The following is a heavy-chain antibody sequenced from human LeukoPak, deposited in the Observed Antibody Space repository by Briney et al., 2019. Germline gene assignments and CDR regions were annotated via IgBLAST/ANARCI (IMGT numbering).Heavy chain of an antibody. CDR2: ISGSGGST. V-gene: IGHV3-23*01. CDR3: AKGSVAGPLDY. D-gene: IGHD6-19*01. CDR1: GFTFSSYA. Sequence: GGSLRLSCAASGFTFSSYAMSWVRQAPGKGLEWVSVISGSGGSTYYTDSVKGRFTISRDNSKNTLYLQMNSLRAEDTAVYYCAKGSVAGPLDYWGQGTLVTVSS. J-gene: IGHJ4*02.